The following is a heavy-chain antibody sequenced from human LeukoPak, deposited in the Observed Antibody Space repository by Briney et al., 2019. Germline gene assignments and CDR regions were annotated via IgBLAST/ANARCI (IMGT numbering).Heavy chain of an antibody. Sequence: SETLSLTCTVSGGSISSSSYYWGWIRQPPGKGLEWIGSIYYSGSTYYNPSLKSRVTISVDTSKNQFSLKLSSVTAADTAAYYCARISMIVVTATPDAFDIWGQGTMVTVSS. CDR3: ARISMIVVTATPDAFDI. V-gene: IGHV4-39*01. CDR2: IYYSGST. D-gene: IGHD3-22*01. CDR1: GGSISSSSYY. J-gene: IGHJ3*02.